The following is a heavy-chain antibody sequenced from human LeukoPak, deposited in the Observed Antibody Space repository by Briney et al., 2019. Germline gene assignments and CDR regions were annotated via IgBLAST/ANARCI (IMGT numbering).Heavy chain of an antibody. V-gene: IGHV4-34*01. CDR1: GGSFSGYY. CDR2: INHSGST. J-gene: IGHJ3*02. CDR3: ARTRRSRTYYYDSSDAFDI. Sequence: SETLSLTCAVYGGSFSGYYWSWIRQPPGKGLEWIGEINHSGSTNYNPSLKSRVTISVDTSKNQFSLKMSSVPAADTAVYYCARTRRSRTYYYDSSDAFDIWGQGTMVTVSS. D-gene: IGHD3-22*01.